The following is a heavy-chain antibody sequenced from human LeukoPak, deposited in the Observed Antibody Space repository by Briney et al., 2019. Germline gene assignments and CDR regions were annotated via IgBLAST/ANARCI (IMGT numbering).Heavy chain of an antibody. D-gene: IGHD2-2*01. V-gene: IGHV3-73*01. Sequence: PGGSLKLSCAASGFTFSGSAMHWVRQASGKGLEWVGRIRSKANSYATAYAASVKGRFTISRDDSKNTAYLQMNSLKTEDTAVYYCTSGRQLLFLNYGMDVWGQGTTVTVSS. CDR1: GFTFSGSA. CDR2: IRSKANSYAT. J-gene: IGHJ6*02. CDR3: TSGRQLLFLNYGMDV.